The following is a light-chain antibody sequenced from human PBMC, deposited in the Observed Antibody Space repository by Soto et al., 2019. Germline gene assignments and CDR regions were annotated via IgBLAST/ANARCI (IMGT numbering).Light chain of an antibody. CDR2: AAS. Sequence: DIQMTQSPSSLSASVGDRVTITCRASQSIRSYLNWYQQKPGKAPKLLIYAASSLQSGVPSSFSVSGSGTDFTLTISSLQPEDFATYYCQQSYSTLGTFGQGTKVEIK. V-gene: IGKV1-39*01. J-gene: IGKJ1*01. CDR1: QSIRSY. CDR3: QQSYSTLGT.